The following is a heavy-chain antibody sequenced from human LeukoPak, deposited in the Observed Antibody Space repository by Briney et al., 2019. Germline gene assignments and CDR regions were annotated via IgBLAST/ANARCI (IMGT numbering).Heavy chain of an antibody. CDR1: GITLSNYA. J-gene: IGHJ4*02. V-gene: IGHV3-23*01. CDR2: ISGSGGST. D-gene: IGHD3-22*01. CDR3: AKDPNMMIVAKGRYFDY. Sequence: GGSLRLSCAVSGITLSNYAMSWVRQAPGKGLEWVSAISGSGGSTYYADSVKGRFTISRDNSKNTLYLQMNSLRAEDTAVYYCAKDPNMMIVAKGRYFDYWGQGTLVTVSS.